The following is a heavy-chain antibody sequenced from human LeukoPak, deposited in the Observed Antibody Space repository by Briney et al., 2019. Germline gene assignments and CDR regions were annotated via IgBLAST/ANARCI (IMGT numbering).Heavy chain of an antibody. J-gene: IGHJ4*02. Sequence: PSETLSLTCTVSGGSISSYYWSWIRQPAGKGLEWIGRIYTSGSTNYNPSLKSRVTMSVDTSKNQFSLKLSSVTAADTAVYYCARDRYSSGWQYYFDYWGQGTLVTVSS. CDR1: GGSISSYY. CDR2: IYTSGST. D-gene: IGHD6-19*01. V-gene: IGHV4-4*07. CDR3: ARDRYSSGWQYYFDY.